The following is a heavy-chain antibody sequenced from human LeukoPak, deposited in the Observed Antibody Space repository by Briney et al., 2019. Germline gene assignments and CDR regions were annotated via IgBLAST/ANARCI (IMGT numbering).Heavy chain of an antibody. J-gene: IGHJ4*02. D-gene: IGHD3-22*01. CDR2: INPSGGST. Sequence: ASVKVSCKASGYTFTSYYMHWVRQAPGQGLEWMGIINPSGGSTSYAQKFQGRVTMTRDTSTSTVYMKLSSLRSEDTAVYYCARVKGYYDSSGSPGYYFDYWGQGTLVTVSS. V-gene: IGHV1-46*01. CDR1: GYTFTSYY. CDR3: ARVKGYYDSSGSPGYYFDY.